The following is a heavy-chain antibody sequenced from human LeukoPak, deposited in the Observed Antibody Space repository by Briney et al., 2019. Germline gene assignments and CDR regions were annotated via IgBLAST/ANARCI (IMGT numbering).Heavy chain of an antibody. CDR2: IYSSGST. CDR1: SGSISSYY. J-gene: IGHJ3*02. D-gene: IGHD5-12*01. CDR3: ARRYSGYGNAFDI. Sequence: PSETLSLTCTVSSGSISSYYWSWIRQPPGKGLEWIGYIYSSGSTNYSPSLKSRVTISVDTSKNQFSLKLYSVTAADTAVYYCARRYSGYGNAFDIWGQGTMVTVSS. V-gene: IGHV4-59*08.